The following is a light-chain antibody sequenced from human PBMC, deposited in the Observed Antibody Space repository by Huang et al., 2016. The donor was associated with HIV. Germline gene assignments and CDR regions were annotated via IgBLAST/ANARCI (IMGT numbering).Light chain of an antibody. V-gene: IGKV3-11*01. Sequence: EILLTQSPATLSLSPGERATLPCKASQKINTYLAWYQQKPGQAPRLLIYDASSRAPDTPARFRGSGSGTDVTLTITNLEPEDFAVYFCQQRSNWPPFTFGPGTKVDRK. CDR3: QQRSNWPPFT. CDR2: DAS. J-gene: IGKJ3*01. CDR1: QKINTY.